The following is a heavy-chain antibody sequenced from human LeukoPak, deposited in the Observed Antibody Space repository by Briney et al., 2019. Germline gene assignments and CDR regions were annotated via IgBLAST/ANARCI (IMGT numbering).Heavy chain of an antibody. CDR3: AMLGYSSSWQPYYYYYGMDV. V-gene: IGHV1-8*01. D-gene: IGHD6-13*01. Sequence: ASVKVSCKASGYTFTSYDTNWVRQATGQGLEWMGWMNPNSGNTGYAQKFQGRVTMTRNTSISTAYMELSSLRSEDTAVYYCAMLGYSSSWQPYYYYYGMDVWGQGTTVTVSS. J-gene: IGHJ6*02. CDR2: MNPNSGNT. CDR1: GYTFTSYD.